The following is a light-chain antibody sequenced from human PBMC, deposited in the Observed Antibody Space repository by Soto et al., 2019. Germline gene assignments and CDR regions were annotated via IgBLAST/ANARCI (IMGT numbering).Light chain of an antibody. CDR2: GHN. V-gene: IGLV1-40*01. CDR3: QSYDSSLSGSGV. CDR1: YSNIGAGYE. J-gene: IGLJ3*02. Sequence: QSVLTQPPSVSGAPGQRVTISCTGSYSNIGAGYEVHWYQQIPGTAPKLLISGHNNRPSGVPDRFFGYKSGTSASLTIIGLQDEDEADYYCQSYDSSLSGSGVFGGGTKVTVL.